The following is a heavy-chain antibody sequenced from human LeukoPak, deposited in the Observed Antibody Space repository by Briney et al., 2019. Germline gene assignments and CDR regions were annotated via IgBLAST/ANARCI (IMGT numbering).Heavy chain of an antibody. CDR2: IIPIFGTA. Sequence: GASVKVSCKASGYTFTNYAMNWVRQAPGQGLEWMGGIIPIFGTANYAQKFQGRVTITADESTSTAYMELSSLRSEDTAVYYCARGDLTTVVTGWFAPWGQGTLVTVSS. V-gene: IGHV1-69*13. CDR1: GYTFTNYA. CDR3: ARGDLTTVVTGWFAP. D-gene: IGHD4-23*01. J-gene: IGHJ5*02.